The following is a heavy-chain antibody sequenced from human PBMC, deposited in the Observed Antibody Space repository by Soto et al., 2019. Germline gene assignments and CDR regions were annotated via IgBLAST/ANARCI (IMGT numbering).Heavy chain of an antibody. CDR3: ATLITMVRGGGYAFDI. V-gene: IGHV4-59*01. Sequence: LSLTCTVSGGSISSYYWSWIRQPPGKGLEWIGYIYYSGSTNYNPSLKSRVTISVDTSKNQFSLKLSSVTAADTAVYYCATLITMVRGGGYAFDIWGQGTMVTVSS. D-gene: IGHD3-10*01. CDR1: GGSISSYY. J-gene: IGHJ3*02. CDR2: IYYSGST.